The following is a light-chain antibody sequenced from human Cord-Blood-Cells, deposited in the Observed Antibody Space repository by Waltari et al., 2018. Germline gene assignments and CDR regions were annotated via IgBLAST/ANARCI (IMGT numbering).Light chain of an antibody. J-gene: IGKJ4*01. Sequence: DIVMTQSPDSLAVSLGERATINCKSSQSVLYSSNNKNYLAWYQQKPGQPPKLLIYWASTRESGVPSRFSGSGSGTDFTLTISSLQPEDFATYYCQQSYSTLTFGGGTKVEIK. V-gene: IGKV4-1*01. CDR2: WAS. CDR3: QQSYSTLT. CDR1: QSVLYSSNNKNY.